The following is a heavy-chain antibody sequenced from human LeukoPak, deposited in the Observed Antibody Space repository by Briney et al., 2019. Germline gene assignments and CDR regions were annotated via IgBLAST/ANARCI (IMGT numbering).Heavy chain of an antibody. CDR2: IYYSGST. Sequence: ASETLSLTCTVSGGSISGYYWSWIRQPPGKGLEWIGYIYYSGSTNYNPSLKSRVTISVDTSKNQFSLKLSSVTAADTAVYYCARGIAAAGTGAFDIWGQGTMVTVSS. D-gene: IGHD6-13*01. CDR3: ARGIAAAGTGAFDI. J-gene: IGHJ3*02. CDR1: GGSISGYY. V-gene: IGHV4-59*01.